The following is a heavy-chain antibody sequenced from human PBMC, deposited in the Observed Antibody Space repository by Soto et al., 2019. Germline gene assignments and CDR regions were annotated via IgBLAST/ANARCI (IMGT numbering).Heavy chain of an antibody. CDR1: GFTFSSYW. V-gene: IGHV3-74*01. CDR3: ASLVSTCSSTSCYEWIDY. Sequence: GGSLRLSCAASGFTFSSYWMHWVRQAPGKGLVWVSRINSDGSSTSYADSVKGRFTISRDNAKNTLYLQMNSLRAEDTAVYYCASLVSTCSSTSCYEWIDYWGQGTLVTVSS. J-gene: IGHJ4*02. D-gene: IGHD2-2*01. CDR2: INSDGSST.